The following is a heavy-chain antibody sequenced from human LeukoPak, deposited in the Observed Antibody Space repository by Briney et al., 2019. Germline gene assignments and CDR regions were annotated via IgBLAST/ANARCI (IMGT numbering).Heavy chain of an antibody. CDR3: AKEQQPGYYFDY. CDR2: ISYDGSNK. J-gene: IGHJ4*02. Sequence: PGGSLRLSCGASGFTFGTYWMHWVRQAPGKGLEWVAVISYDGSNKYYADSVKGRFTISRDNSKNTLYLQMNSLRAEDTAVYYCAKEQQPGYYFDYWGQGTLVTVSS. CDR1: GFTFGTYW. D-gene: IGHD6-13*01. V-gene: IGHV3-30*18.